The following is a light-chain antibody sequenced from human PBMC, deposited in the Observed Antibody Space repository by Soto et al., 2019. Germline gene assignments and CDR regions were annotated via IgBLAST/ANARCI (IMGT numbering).Light chain of an antibody. CDR1: QSITTY. V-gene: IGKV1-39*01. J-gene: IGKJ4*01. Sequence: EIQMTQSPSSLSASVGDRVTITCRASQSITTYLNWFQHKPGEAPKRLIYGASILQDGVPSRFSGSGSGTDYTLTISGLQTEDFATYFCQQSYSVPLTFGGGTKVDI. CDR3: QQSYSVPLT. CDR2: GAS.